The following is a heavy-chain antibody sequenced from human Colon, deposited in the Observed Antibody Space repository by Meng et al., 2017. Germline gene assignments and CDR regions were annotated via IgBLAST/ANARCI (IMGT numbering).Heavy chain of an antibody. J-gene: IGHJ4*02. CDR3: ARKGKDYSNIYYFDY. CDR1: GYSFSDYW. Sequence: GESLKISCKGSGYSFSDYWIGWVRQMPGKGLEWMGTIFPSDSDTRYSPSFQGQVTISADKSITTAYLQWSTLKASDTAMYFCARKGKDYSNIYYFDYWGQGTLVTVSS. V-gene: IGHV5-51*01. D-gene: IGHD2-21*01. CDR2: IFPSDSDT.